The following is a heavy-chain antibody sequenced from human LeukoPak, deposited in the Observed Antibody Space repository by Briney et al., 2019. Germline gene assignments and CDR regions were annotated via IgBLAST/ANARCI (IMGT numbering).Heavy chain of an antibody. D-gene: IGHD4-11*01. Sequence: LAGGSLRLSCAASGFTFSGSALHWVRQATGKGLEWVGLMRSKANGYATTCAAAGKGRFTISREDSHNTAYLQLNNLKTEGTAVYYCIATSITPSRPRYWGQGTLVTVSS. CDR2: MRSKANGYAT. CDR1: GFTFSGSA. V-gene: IGHV3-73*01. CDR3: IATSITPSRPRY. J-gene: IGHJ4*02.